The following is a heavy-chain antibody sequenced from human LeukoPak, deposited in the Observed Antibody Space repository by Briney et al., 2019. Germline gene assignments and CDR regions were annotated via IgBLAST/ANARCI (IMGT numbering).Heavy chain of an antibody. D-gene: IGHD3-9*01. CDR1: GGSISSYY. Sequence: SETLSLTCTVSGGSISSYYWSWIRQPAGKGLEWIGRIYTSGSTNYNPSLKSRVTMSVDTSKNQFSLKLSSVTAADTAVYYCARDRENSDILTGYYWNWFDPWGQGTLVTVSS. J-gene: IGHJ5*02. CDR2: IYTSGST. CDR3: ARDRENSDILTGYYWNWFDP. V-gene: IGHV4-4*07.